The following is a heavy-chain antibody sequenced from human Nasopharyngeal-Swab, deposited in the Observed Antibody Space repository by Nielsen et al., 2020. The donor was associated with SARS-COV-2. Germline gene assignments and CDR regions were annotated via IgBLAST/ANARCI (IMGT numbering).Heavy chain of an antibody. CDR3: ARASHRVGSYYDFWSGYYRDYYYYGMDV. D-gene: IGHD3-3*01. V-gene: IGHV1-18*04. CDR2: ISAYNGNT. Sequence: ASAQVSSNASAYTFTSNCIIRVRHPPGQGLEWMGWISAYNGNTNYAQKLQGRVTITTDTSTSTAYMELRSLRSDDTAVYYCARASHRVGSYYDFWSGYYRDYYYYGMDVWGQGTTVTVSS. CDR1: AYTFTSNC. J-gene: IGHJ6*02.